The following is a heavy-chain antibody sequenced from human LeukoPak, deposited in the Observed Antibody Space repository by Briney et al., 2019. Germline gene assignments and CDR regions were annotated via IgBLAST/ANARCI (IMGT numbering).Heavy chain of an antibody. V-gene: IGHV4-38-2*02. CDR2: IYLSGNT. J-gene: IGHJ4*02. CDR3: ARDGNGWYWVY. Sequence: PSETLSLTCTVSGYSISSGDYFWGWIRQPPGKGLEWIGSIYLSGNTYYDPSLKSRVTMSVDTSKNQFSLKLSSVTAADTAVYYCARDGNGWYWVYRGQGTLVTVSS. CDR1: GYSISSGDYF. D-gene: IGHD6-19*01.